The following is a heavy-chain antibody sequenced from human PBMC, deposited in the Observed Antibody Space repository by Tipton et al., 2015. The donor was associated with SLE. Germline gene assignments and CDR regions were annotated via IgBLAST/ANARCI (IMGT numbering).Heavy chain of an antibody. CDR3: ANNGGTFDP. CDR1: GFTFSTYS. J-gene: IGHJ5*02. D-gene: IGHD2-8*01. Sequence: GSLRLSCAASGFTFSTYSMNWVRQAPGKGLEWVSTIVSDGTRFYADSVRGRFIISRDNSRSTLFLQMKTLRADDTAVHYCANNGGTFDPWGPGTLVTVSS. V-gene: IGHV3-23*01. CDR2: IVSDGTR.